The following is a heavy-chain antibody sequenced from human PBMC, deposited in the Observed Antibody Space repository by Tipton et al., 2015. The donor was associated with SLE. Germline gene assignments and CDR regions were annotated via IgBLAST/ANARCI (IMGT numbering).Heavy chain of an antibody. J-gene: IGHJ4*02. V-gene: IGHV4-59*08. CDR2: IYYSGST. Sequence: TLSLTCTVSGGSISSYYWSWIRQPPGKGLEWIGYIYYSGSTNYNPSLKSRVTISVDTSKNQFSLKLSSVTAADTAVYYCARHQRVVVAAYYFDYWGQGTLVTVSS. CDR1: GGSISSYY. D-gene: IGHD2-15*01. CDR3: ARHQRVVVAAYYFDY.